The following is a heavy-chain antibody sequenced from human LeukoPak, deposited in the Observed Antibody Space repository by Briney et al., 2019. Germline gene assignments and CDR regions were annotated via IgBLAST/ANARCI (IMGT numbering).Heavy chain of an antibody. CDR3: ARWSRYGMDAFDI. D-gene: IGHD4-17*01. V-gene: IGHV4-39*01. CDR1: GGSISSSSYY. CDR2: IYYSGST. Sequence: PSETLSLTCTVSGGSISSSSYYWGWIRQPPGKGLEWIRSIYYSGSTYYNPSLKSRVTISVDTSENQFSLRLSSVTAADTAVYYCARWSRYGMDAFDIWGQGTMVTVSS. J-gene: IGHJ3*02.